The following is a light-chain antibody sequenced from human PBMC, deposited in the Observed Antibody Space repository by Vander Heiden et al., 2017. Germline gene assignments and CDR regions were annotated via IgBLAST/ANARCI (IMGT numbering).Light chain of an antibody. Sequence: EIVFTQSPATLSLSPGERTTLSCRASQSVSSYLAWYQQTPGQAPRLLIYDASNRATSIPARFSGSGSGTDFTLTISSLEPEDFAVYYCQQRSNWPRTFGQGTKVEIK. CDR1: QSVSSY. CDR3: QQRSNWPRT. V-gene: IGKV3-11*01. J-gene: IGKJ1*01. CDR2: DAS.